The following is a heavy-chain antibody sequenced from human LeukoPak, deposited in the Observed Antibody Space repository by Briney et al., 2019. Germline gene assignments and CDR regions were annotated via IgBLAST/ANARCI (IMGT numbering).Heavy chain of an antibody. J-gene: IGHJ6*02. V-gene: IGHV3-30*04. D-gene: IGHD3-22*01. CDR3: ARVRVYYDSSGYLGGMDV. CDR1: GFTFSSYA. CDR2: ISYDGSNK. Sequence: PGGSLRLSCAASGFTFSSYAMHWVRQAPGKGLEWVAVISYDGSNKYYADSVKGRFTISRDNSKNTLYLQMNSLRAEDTAVYYCARVRVYYDSSGYLGGMDVWGQGTTVTVSS.